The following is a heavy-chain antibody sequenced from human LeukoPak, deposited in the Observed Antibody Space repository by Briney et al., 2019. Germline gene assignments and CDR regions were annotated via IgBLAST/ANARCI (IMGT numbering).Heavy chain of an antibody. V-gene: IGHV3-48*01. J-gene: IGHJ3*02. D-gene: IGHD6-6*01. CDR2: IGTSSTTI. CDR1: GFTFSSYT. CDR3: ARADIAARTFDI. Sequence: PGGSLRLSCAASGFTFSSYTMNWVRQPPGKGLEWVSNIGTSSTTIYYADSVKGRFTISRDDSKNTLYLQMNSLRAEDTAVYYCARADIAARTFDIWGQGTMVTASS.